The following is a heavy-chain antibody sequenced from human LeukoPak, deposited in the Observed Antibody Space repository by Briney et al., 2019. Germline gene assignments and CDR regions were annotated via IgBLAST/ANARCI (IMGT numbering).Heavy chain of an antibody. V-gene: IGHV5-51*01. CDR1: GYSFMDYW. D-gene: IGHD6-19*01. J-gene: IGHJ4*02. CDR2: IFPHDSNP. CDR3: ARHLIVAGDFDY. Sequence: GESLKISCKGSGYSFMDYWIGWVRQLPGKGPEWMGFIFPHDSNPKYSPSFQGQVTISADKSISTAYLQWSSLKASDTAVYYCARHLIVAGDFDYWGQGTLVTVSS.